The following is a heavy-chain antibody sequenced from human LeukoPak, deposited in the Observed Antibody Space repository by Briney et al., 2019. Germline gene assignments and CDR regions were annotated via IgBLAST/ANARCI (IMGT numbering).Heavy chain of an antibody. J-gene: IGHJ4*02. V-gene: IGHV4-59*01. CDR1: GGSISSYY. CDR2: IYYSGST. CDR3: ARFQLGALDY. D-gene: IGHD6-6*01. Sequence: TSETLSLTCTVSGGSISSYYWSWIRQPPGKGLEWIGYIYYSGSTNYNPSLKSRVTTSVDTSKNQFSLKLSSVTAADTAVYYCARFQLGALDYWGQGTLVTVSS.